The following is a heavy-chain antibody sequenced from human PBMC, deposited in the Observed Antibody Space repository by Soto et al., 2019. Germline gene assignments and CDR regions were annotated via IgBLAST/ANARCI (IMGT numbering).Heavy chain of an antibody. Sequence: ASVKVSCKASGYTFTGYYMHWVRQAPGQGLEWMGWINPNSGGTNYAQKFQGWVTMTRDTSISTAYMELSRLRSDDTAVYYCARSGYSSSWYYFDYWGQGTLVTVSS. CDR3: ARSGYSSSWYYFDY. V-gene: IGHV1-2*04. CDR1: GYTFTGYY. CDR2: INPNSGGT. J-gene: IGHJ4*02. D-gene: IGHD6-13*01.